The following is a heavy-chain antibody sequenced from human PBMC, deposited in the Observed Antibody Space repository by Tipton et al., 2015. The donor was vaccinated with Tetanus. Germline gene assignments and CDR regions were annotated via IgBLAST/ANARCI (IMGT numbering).Heavy chain of an antibody. J-gene: IGHJ4*02. CDR2: VSASGNT. D-gene: IGHD2-21*02. Sequence: TLSLTCTVSGDSVRSGDYQWNWVRQVPGEGLEWVSGVSASGNTNYADSVDGRFTISRDNAKNTMYLQMNSLRAEDTATYYCAKLKSRGDSSAIEHWGQGTLVTVSS. CDR3: AKLKSRGDSSAIEH. V-gene: IGHV3-53*01. CDR1: GDSVRSGDYQ.